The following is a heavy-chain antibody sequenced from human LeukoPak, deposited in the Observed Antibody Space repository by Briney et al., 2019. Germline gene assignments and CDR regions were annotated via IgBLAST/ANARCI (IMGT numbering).Heavy chain of an antibody. CDR1: GYTFTSYD. CDR2: MNPNSGNT. Sequence: GASVKGSCKASGYTFTSYDINWVRQATGQGLEWRGWMNPNSGNTGYAQKFQGRVTMTRNTSISTVYLELSSLRSEDTAVYYCARVGYYDSSGYSPFDYWGQGTLVTVSS. CDR3: ARVGYYDSSGYSPFDY. D-gene: IGHD3-22*01. J-gene: IGHJ4*02. V-gene: IGHV1-8*01.